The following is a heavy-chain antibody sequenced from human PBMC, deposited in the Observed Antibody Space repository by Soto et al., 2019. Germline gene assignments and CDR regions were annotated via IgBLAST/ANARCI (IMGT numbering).Heavy chain of an antibody. J-gene: IGHJ5*02. V-gene: IGHV4-59*01. CDR2: IYYSGST. Sequence: SETLSLTCTVSGGSISSYYWSWIRQPPGKGLEWIGYIYYSGSTNYNPSLKSRVTISVDTSKNQFSPKLSSVTAADTAVYYCASTPMVREKNWFDPWGQGTLVTVSS. CDR3: ASTPMVREKNWFDP. D-gene: IGHD3-10*01. CDR1: GGSISSYY.